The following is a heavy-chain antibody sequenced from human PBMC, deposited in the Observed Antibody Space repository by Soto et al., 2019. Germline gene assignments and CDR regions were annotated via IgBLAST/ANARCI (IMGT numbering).Heavy chain of an antibody. CDR2: ISGRGGST. CDR3: ARRSSGWYFDY. Sequence: EVQLLESGGGLVQPGGSLRLSCAASGFTFSSYAMSWVRQAPGKGLEWVSAISGRGGSTYYADSVKGRFTISRDNSKNTLYLQMHSLRAEDTAVYYCARRSSGWYFDYWGQGTLVTVSA. CDR1: GFTFSSYA. J-gene: IGHJ4*02. D-gene: IGHD6-19*01. V-gene: IGHV3-23*01.